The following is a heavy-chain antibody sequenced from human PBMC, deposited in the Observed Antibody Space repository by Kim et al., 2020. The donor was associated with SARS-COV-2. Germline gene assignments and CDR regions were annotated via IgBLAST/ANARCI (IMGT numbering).Heavy chain of an antibody. D-gene: IGHD2-15*01. V-gene: IGHV3-49*03. CDR3: TRVWDDIVVVVAASVAYFDY. J-gene: IGHJ4*02. CDR2: IRSKAYGGTT. Sequence: GGSLRLSCTASGFTFGDYAMSWFRQAPGKGLEWVGFIRSKAYGGTTEYAASVKGRFTISRDDSKSIAYLQMNSRKTEDTAVYYCTRVWDDIVVVVAASVAYFDYWGQGTLVTVSS. CDR1: GFTFGDYA.